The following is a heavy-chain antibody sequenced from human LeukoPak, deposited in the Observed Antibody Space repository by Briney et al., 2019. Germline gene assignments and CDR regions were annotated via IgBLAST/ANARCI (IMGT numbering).Heavy chain of an antibody. D-gene: IGHD3-22*01. Sequence: SETLSLTCTVSGGSISSSSYYWGWIRQPPGKGLEWIGSIYYSGSTYYNPSLKSRVTISVDTSKNQFSLKLSSVTAADTAVYYCARRPRYYYDSRWFDPWGQGTLVTVSS. CDR3: ARRPRYYYDSRWFDP. CDR1: GGSISSSSYY. CDR2: IYYSGST. J-gene: IGHJ5*02. V-gene: IGHV4-39*01.